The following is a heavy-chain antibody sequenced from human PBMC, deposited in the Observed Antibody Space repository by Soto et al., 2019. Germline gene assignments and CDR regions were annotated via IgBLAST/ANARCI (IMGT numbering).Heavy chain of an antibody. D-gene: IGHD2-8*01. CDR2: MSGNGGRI. CDR1: GFTFSNYA. Sequence: EVQLLESGGGLVQPGGSLRLSCAVSGFTFSNYAMTWVRQAPGKGLEWVSVMSGNGGRILYADSVKGRFTISRDNAKNSLYLQMNSLRAEDTAIYYCARDNGRGSSTSYYFDYWGQGTLVTVSS. J-gene: IGHJ4*02. V-gene: IGHV3-23*01. CDR3: ARDNGRGSSTSYYFDY.